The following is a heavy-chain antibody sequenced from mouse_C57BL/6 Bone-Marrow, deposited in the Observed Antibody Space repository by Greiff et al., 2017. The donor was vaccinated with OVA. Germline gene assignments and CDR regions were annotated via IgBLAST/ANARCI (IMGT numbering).Heavy chain of an antibody. D-gene: IGHD1-1*01. J-gene: IGHJ2*01. V-gene: IGHV5-17*01. CDR1: GFTFSDYG. CDR3: ARTGYYGSSLDY. Sequence: DVHLVESGGGLVKPGGSLKLSCAASGFTFSDYGMHWVRQAPEKGLEWVAYISSGSSTIYYADTVKGRFTISRDNAKNTLFLQMTSLRSEDTAMYYCARTGYYGSSLDYWGQGTTLTVSS. CDR2: ISSGSSTI.